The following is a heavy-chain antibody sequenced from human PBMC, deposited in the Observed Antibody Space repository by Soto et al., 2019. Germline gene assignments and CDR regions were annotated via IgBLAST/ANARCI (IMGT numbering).Heavy chain of an antibody. Sequence: EGQLVESGGGLVQPGGSLRLSCAASGFIFSDQYMDWVRQAPGKGLEWVGSIRNKANSYTREYAASVKGRFTISRDDSKNSLYLQMNSLKTEDTALYYCARDLAGAPYVDLWGRGTLVTVSS. D-gene: IGHD1-26*01. J-gene: IGHJ2*01. CDR1: GFIFSDQY. V-gene: IGHV3-72*01. CDR2: IRNKANSYTR. CDR3: ARDLAGAPYVDL.